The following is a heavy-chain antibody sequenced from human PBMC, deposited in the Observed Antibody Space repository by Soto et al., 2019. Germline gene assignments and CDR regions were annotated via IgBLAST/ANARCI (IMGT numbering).Heavy chain of an antibody. D-gene: IGHD4-4*01. V-gene: IGHV3-23*01. Sequence: GGSLILSCAASGFTFISYAMSWVRQAPGKGLEWVSTISGSGGSTYYADSVKGLFTISRDNSKNTLYLPMNSLRAEDTAVYYCVKGYRNFGGMDVWGKGTTVTVCS. CDR2: ISGSGGST. CDR1: GFTFISYA. J-gene: IGHJ6*04. CDR3: VKGYRNFGGMDV.